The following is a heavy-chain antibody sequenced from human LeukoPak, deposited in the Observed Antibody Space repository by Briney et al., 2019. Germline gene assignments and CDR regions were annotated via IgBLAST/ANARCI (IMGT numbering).Heavy chain of an antibody. CDR1: GFTFIGYG. CDR3: AKDMGGLLAKHYLDY. V-gene: IGHV3-30*02. Sequence: GVSLRLSCAASGFTFIGYGIHWVRQAPGKGLEWVAFIRYDGSSKYNADSVKGRFTISRDNSKNTVYLQMSSLRAEDTAVYYCAKDMGGLLAKHYLDYWGQGTLITVSS. J-gene: IGHJ4*02. D-gene: IGHD1-26*01. CDR2: IRYDGSSK.